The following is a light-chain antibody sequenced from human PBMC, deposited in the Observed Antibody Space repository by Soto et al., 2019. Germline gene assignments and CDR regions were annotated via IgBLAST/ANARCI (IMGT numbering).Light chain of an antibody. Sequence: DIVMTQTPLSLPVTPGEPASISCGSSQSLLDSDDGNTYLDWYLQKPGQSPQLLIYTVSYRASGVPDRFSGSWSGTDFTLKISRVEAEDVGVYYCMQRIEFPLTFGGGTKVEIK. J-gene: IGKJ4*01. CDR2: TVS. V-gene: IGKV2-40*01. CDR1: QSLLDSDDGNTY. CDR3: MQRIEFPLT.